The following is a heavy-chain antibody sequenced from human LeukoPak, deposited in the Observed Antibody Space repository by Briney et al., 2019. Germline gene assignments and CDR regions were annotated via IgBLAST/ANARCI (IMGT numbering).Heavy chain of an antibody. Sequence: PGGSLRLSCAASGFTFSTYWMSWVRQAPGKGPEWVANIKDDGSEKHYVDSVEGRFTISRDNAKNSLYLQMNSLRAEDTAVYYCARDGDLDPDYGDFPIWGQGTLVTVSS. V-gene: IGHV3-7*01. CDR3: ARDGDLDPDYGDFPI. CDR2: IKDDGSEK. D-gene: IGHD4-17*01. CDR1: GFTFSTYW. J-gene: IGHJ4*02.